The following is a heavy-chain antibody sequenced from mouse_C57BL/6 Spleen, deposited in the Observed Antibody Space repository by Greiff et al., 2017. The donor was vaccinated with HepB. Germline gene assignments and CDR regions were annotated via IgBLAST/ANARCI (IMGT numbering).Heavy chain of an antibody. J-gene: IGHJ4*01. Sequence: QVQLQQSGAELVKPGASVKLSCKASGYTFTSYWMHWVKQRPGQGLEWIGMIHPNSGSTNYNEKFKSKATLTVDKSSSTAYMQLSSLTSEDTAVYYCTTGGSSHYYAMDYWGQGTSVTVSS. CDR2: IHPNSGST. D-gene: IGHD1-1*01. V-gene: IGHV1-64*01. CDR1: GYTFTSYW. CDR3: TTGGSSHYYAMDY.